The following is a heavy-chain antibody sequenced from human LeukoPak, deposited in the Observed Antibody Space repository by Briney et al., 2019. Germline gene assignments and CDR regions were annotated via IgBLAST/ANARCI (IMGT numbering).Heavy chain of an antibody. V-gene: IGHV1-69*05. CDR1: GGDFNNYG. CDR3: ARDIGLVRGIIMAH. J-gene: IGHJ4*02. CDR2: IIPVFGTT. Sequence: SVKVSCKASGGDFNNYGTSWVRQGPGQGLEWMGGIIPVFGTTKYAQKFQGRVTLTTDTSTSTAYMELRSLKSDDTAVYYCARDIGLVRGIIMAHWGQGTQVTVSS. D-gene: IGHD3-10*01.